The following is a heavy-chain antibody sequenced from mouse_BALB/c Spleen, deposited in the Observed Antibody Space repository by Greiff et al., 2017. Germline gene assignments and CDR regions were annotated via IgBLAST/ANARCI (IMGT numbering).Heavy chain of an antibody. CDR2: ISSGGST. J-gene: IGHJ3*01. CDR1: GFTFSSYA. D-gene: IGHD2-3*01. V-gene: IGHV5-6-5*01. Sequence: EVKVVESGGGLVKPGGSLKLSCAASGFTFSSYAMSWVRQTPEKRLEWVASISSGGSTYYPDSVKGRFTISRDNARNILYLQMSSLRSEDTAMYYCAREGRGIYVGYPAWFAYWGQGTLVTVSA. CDR3: AREGRGIYVGYPAWFAY.